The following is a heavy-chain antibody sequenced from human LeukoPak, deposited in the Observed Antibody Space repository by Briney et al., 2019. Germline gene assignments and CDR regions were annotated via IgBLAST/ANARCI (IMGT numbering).Heavy chain of an antibody. Sequence: GRSLRLSCSASGFTFSGFGMHWVRQAPGKGLEWVAFIRYDGSNKYYADSVKGRFTISRDNSKNTLYLQMISLRAEDTAVYYCAKPHSGASALFDYWGQGTLVTVSS. CDR3: AKPHSGASALFDY. CDR2: IRYDGSNK. J-gene: IGHJ4*02. V-gene: IGHV3-30*02. D-gene: IGHD6-19*01. CDR1: GFTFSGFG.